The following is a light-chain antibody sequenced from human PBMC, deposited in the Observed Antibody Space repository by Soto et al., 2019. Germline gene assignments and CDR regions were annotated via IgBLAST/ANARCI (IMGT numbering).Light chain of an antibody. CDR2: KAS. CDR1: QSISTW. Sequence: DIQMTQSPSTLSASVGDRVTLTCRASQSISTWLAWYQQKPGKAPKILIYKASILASGVPSRFSGSGCGTEFTLTISSLQPDDFATYYCQQYKTYSRTFGQGTKLEI. V-gene: IGKV1-5*03. CDR3: QQYKTYSRT. J-gene: IGKJ2*01.